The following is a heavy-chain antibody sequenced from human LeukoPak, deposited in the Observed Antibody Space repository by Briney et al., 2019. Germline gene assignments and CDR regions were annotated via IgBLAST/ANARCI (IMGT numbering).Heavy chain of an antibody. Sequence: PGGSLRLSCAASGFTFSSYAMSWVRQAPGKGLEWVSAISGSGGSTYYADSVKGRFTISRDNSKSTLYLQMNSLRAEDTAVYYCANPYGSGSYYKNFDYWGQGTLVTVSS. J-gene: IGHJ4*02. V-gene: IGHV3-23*01. CDR1: GFTFSSYA. D-gene: IGHD3-10*01. CDR2: ISGSGGST. CDR3: ANPYGSGSYYKNFDY.